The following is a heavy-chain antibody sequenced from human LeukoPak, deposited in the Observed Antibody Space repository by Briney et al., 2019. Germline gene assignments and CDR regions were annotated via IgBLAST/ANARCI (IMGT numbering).Heavy chain of an antibody. D-gene: IGHD6-19*01. Sequence: PGGSLRLSCAASGFTFSSYAMHWVRQAPGKGLEWVAVISYDGSNKYYADSVKGRFTISRDNSKNTLYLQMNSLRAEDTAVYYCARDPPSEQWPPLQYFLHWGQGTLATVS. V-gene: IGHV3-30-3*01. CDR3: ARDPPSEQWPPLQYFLH. CDR1: GFTFSSYA. CDR2: ISYDGSNK. J-gene: IGHJ1*01.